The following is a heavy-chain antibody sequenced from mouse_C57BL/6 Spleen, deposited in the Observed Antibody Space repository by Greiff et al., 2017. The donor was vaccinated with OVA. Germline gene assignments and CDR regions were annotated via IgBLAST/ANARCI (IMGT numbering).Heavy chain of an antibody. V-gene: IGHV1-15*01. Sequence: VQLQEPGAELVRPGASVTLSCKASGYTFTDYEMHWVKQTPVHGLEWIGAIDPATGGTAYNQKFKGKAILTAEKSSSTAYMELRSLTSEDSAVYYGTIRRIYGNYEAMDYWGQGTSVTVSS. CDR1: GYTFTDYE. CDR2: IDPATGGT. D-gene: IGHD2-1*01. CDR3: TIRRIYGNYEAMDY. J-gene: IGHJ4*01.